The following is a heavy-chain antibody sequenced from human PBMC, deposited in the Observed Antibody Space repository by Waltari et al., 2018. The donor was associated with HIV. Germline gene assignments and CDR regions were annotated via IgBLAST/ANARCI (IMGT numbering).Heavy chain of an antibody. D-gene: IGHD3-22*01. CDR3: AKDPRSRPSYYYDSSGYYFDY. CDR1: GFTFSSYA. Sequence: EVQLLESGGGLVQPGGSLRLSCAASGFTFSSYAMSWVRQAPGKGLEWVSAISGSGGSTYYADSVKGRFTISRDNSKNTLYLQMNSLRAEDTAVYYCAKDPRSRPSYYYDSSGYYFDYWGQGTLVTVSS. CDR2: ISGSGGST. J-gene: IGHJ4*02. V-gene: IGHV3-23*01.